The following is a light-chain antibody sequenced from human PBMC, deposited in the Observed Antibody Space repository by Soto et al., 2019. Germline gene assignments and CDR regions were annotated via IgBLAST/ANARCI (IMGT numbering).Light chain of an antibody. CDR3: QHYNSYSEA. CDR1: QGISTY. V-gene: IGKV1-5*03. J-gene: IGKJ1*01. Sequence: DIQMTQSPSSLSASVGDRVPITCRASQGISTYLNWYQQKPGKAANLLIYLASTLQSGVPTRFSGSGSATELTISINSLQPDDFATYYCQHYNSYSEAFGQGTKV. CDR2: LAS.